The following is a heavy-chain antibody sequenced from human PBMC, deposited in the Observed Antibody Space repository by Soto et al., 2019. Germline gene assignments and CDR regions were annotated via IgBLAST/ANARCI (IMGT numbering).Heavy chain of an antibody. D-gene: IGHD2-2*01. CDR1: RFTFSSYW. CDR2: IKQDESEK. Sequence: EVHLVESGGGLVQPGGSLRLSCAASRFTFSSYWMSWVHKAPGKGLEWVANIKQDESEKYFVDSVKGRFTISRDNAQNSLYLQMKSLRVEDTAVYYCTRDIYCSSTSCYLRRGSRFDYWGQGTLVTVSS. V-gene: IGHV3-7*01. CDR3: TRDIYCSSTSCYLRRGSRFDY. J-gene: IGHJ4*02.